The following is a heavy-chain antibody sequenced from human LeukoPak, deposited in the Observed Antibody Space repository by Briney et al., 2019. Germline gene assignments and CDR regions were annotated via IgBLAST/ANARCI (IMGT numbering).Heavy chain of an antibody. CDR1: VLSFINYW. D-gene: IGHD1-1*01. CDR2: IHNDGSST. J-gene: IGHJ4*02. CDR3: ARAWKTSGDY. V-gene: IGHV3-74*01. Sequence: GWSLSLSCVPSVLSFINYWMHWVGPAAGRGLVWVSRIHNDGSSTDYADSVKGRFTISRDNAKNTLYLQMNSLRVEDMAVYYCARAWKTSGDYWGQGTQVTVSS.